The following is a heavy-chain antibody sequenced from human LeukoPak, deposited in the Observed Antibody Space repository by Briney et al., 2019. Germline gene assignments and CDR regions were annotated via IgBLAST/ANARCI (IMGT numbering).Heavy chain of an antibody. CDR1: GYTFSDYY. V-gene: IGHV3-49*03. J-gene: IGHJ3*02. CDR2: IRSKAYGGTT. CDR3: TRGEWELLGRSTHNAFDI. D-gene: IGHD1-26*01. Sequence: PGGSLRLSCAASGYTFSDYYRSWIRQAPGKGLEWVGFIRSKAYGGTTEYAASVKGRFTISRDDSKSIAYLQMNSLKTEDTAVYYCTRGEWELLGRSTHNAFDIWGQGTMVTVSS.